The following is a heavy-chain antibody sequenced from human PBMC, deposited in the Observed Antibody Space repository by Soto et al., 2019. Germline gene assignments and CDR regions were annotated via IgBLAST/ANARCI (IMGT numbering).Heavy chain of an antibody. CDR3: ARGSWDDVSGHYYMDV. D-gene: IGHD1-1*01. V-gene: IGHV6-1*01. CDR2: TYYRSKWYF. Sequence: QVQLQLSGPGLVTPSQTLSLTCAISGDSVSSNSAGWNWIRQTPSRGLEWLGRTYYRSKWYFNYAVSVESRITINPDTSKNQFSLQLSSVTPDDTAVYYCARGSWDDVSGHYYMDVWGKGITVTVSS. CDR1: GDSVSSNSAG. J-gene: IGHJ6*03.